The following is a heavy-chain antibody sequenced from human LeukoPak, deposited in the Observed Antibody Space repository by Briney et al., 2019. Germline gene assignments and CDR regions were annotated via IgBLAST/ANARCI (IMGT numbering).Heavy chain of an antibody. D-gene: IGHD2/OR15-2a*01. CDR1: GFTFSSYA. CDR3: ARSNFRYFYYMDV. V-gene: IGHV3-21*01. J-gene: IGHJ6*03. CDR2: ISSSSSYI. Sequence: TGGSLRLSCAASGFTFSSYAMSWVRQAPGKGLEWVSSISSSSSYIYYADSVKGRFTISRDNAKNSLYLQMNSLRAEDTAVYYCARSNFRYFYYMDVWGTGTTVTVSS.